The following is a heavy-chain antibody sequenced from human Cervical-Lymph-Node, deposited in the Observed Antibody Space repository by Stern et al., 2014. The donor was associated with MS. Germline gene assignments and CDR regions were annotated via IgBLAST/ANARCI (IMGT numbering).Heavy chain of an antibody. V-gene: IGHV3-30*18. CDR2: ISNDGNDK. CDR1: GFTFNNNA. J-gene: IGHJ4*02. Sequence: VQLEESGGGVVQPGGSLRLSCAASGFTFNNNAMHWVRQAPGKGLEWVAMISNDGNDKSYADSVKGRFTISRDNSANTLYLQMNSLRAEDTAVYYCAKESLWIQLWPHFDSWGQGTLITVSS. CDR3: AKESLWIQLWPHFDS. D-gene: IGHD5-18*01.